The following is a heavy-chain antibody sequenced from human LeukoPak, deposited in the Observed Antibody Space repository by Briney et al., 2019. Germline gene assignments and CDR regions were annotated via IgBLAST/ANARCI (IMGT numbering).Heavy chain of an antibody. D-gene: IGHD1-26*01. J-gene: IGHJ4*02. CDR3: ARAVGAIPVN. Sequence: GGSLRLSCAASGFTFSNHWMTWVRQAPGKGLEWVANIREDGGDKYYVASVQGRFTISRDNAKNSLYLQMSSLRVDDTAMYYCARAVGAIPVNWGQGTLVTVSS. CDR1: GFTFSNHW. V-gene: IGHV3-7*01. CDR2: IREDGGDK.